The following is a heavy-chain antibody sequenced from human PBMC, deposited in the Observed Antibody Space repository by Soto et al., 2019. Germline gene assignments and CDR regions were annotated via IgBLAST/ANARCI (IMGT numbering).Heavy chain of an antibody. J-gene: IGHJ4*02. CDR2: ISYDGSNK. CDR3: AKDRTGYYYDSSGYQTFDY. V-gene: IGHV3-30*04. D-gene: IGHD3-22*01. Sequence: SCKASGGTFSSYAISWVRQAPGQGLEWVAVISYDGSNKYYADSVKGRFTISRDNSKNTLYLQMNSLRAEDTAVYYCAKDRTGYYYDSSGYQTFDYWGQGTLVTVSS. CDR1: GGTFSSYA.